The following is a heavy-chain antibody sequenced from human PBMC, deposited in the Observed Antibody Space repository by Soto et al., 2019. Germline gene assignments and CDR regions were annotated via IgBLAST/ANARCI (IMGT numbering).Heavy chain of an antibody. Sequence: ASVKVSCKASGYTFTTYGITWVRQAPGQGLEWMGWISAYSGNTSYAQKLQGRVTTTTDTSTSTAYMELRSLRSDDTAVYYCARLDEWLRPDYWGQGTLVTVSS. D-gene: IGHD5-12*01. CDR2: ISAYSGNT. V-gene: IGHV1-18*01. J-gene: IGHJ4*02. CDR3: ARLDEWLRPDY. CDR1: GYTFTTYG.